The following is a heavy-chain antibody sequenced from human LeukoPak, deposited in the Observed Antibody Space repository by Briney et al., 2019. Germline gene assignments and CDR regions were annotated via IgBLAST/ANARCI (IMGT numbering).Heavy chain of an antibody. J-gene: IGHJ6*03. V-gene: IGHV3-21*01. CDR1: GFTFSSDE. CDR3: ATDPPLVSGPVYYYYYMDV. CDR2: ISRNSYYI. Sequence: AGTLSLSCAASGFTFSSDEFNWCLQAPPKELQGGLAISRNSYYIYYTDSVKGRVTISRDNAKNSLYLKMNSLRAEDTAVYYCATDPPLVSGPVYYYYYMDVWGKGTTVTVSS. D-gene: IGHD5/OR15-5a*01.